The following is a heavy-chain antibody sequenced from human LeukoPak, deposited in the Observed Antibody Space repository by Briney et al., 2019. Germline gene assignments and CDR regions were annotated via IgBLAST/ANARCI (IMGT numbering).Heavy chain of an antibody. V-gene: IGHV4-30-2*01. CDR2: MYYGGST. Sequence: SQPLSLTCAVSVASISSGGYSWSWIRQPRGKGLVWIGYMYYGGSTHYNPSLEGRVTISVDRSKSQLSLEVSSVTAADTAVYYCASTNDFGDYMGAWGQGILVTVSS. J-gene: IGHJ5*02. CDR3: ASTNDFGDYMGA. D-gene: IGHD4-17*01. CDR1: VASISSGGYS.